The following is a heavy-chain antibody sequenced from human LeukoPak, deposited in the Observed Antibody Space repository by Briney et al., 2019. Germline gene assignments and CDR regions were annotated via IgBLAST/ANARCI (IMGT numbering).Heavy chain of an antibody. CDR3: ARGFAEEGTTTGAFDI. V-gene: IGHV1-2*02. CDR1: GYTFSGYY. J-gene: IGHJ3*02. Sequence: ASVKVSCKASGYTFSGYYVHWVRQAPGQGLVWMGWINPNSGGTNYAQKFQGRVTMTRDTSISTAYMELRRLGSDDTAVYYCARGFAEEGTTTGAFDIWGHGTMVTVSS. CDR2: INPNSGGT. D-gene: IGHD1-7*01.